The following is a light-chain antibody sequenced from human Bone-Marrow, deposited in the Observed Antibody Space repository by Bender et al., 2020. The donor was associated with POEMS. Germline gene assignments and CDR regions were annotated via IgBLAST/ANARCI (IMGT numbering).Light chain of an antibody. CDR2: EVN. V-gene: IGLV2-23*02. CDR1: ISDVGSYNL. CDR3: CLYAGSSTLV. J-gene: IGLJ2*01. Sequence: QSALTQPASVSGSPGQSITISCTGTISDVGSYNLVSWYQQYPGKAPNLLIYEVNKRPSGVSTRFSGSKSGNTASLTISGLQAEDEADYYCCLYAGSSTLVFGGGTKLTVL.